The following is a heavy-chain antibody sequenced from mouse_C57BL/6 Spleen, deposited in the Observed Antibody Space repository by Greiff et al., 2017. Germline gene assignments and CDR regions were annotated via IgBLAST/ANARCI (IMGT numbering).Heavy chain of an antibody. CDR1: GFTFSSYT. Sequence: DVMLVESGGGLVKPGGSLKLSCAASGFTFSSYTMSWVRQTPEKRLEWVATISGGGGNTYYPDSVKGRFTISRDNAKNTLYLQMSSLRSEDTALYYCARRLDSSGPPFAYWGQGTLVTVSA. CDR2: ISGGGGNT. V-gene: IGHV5-9*01. J-gene: IGHJ3*01. CDR3: ARRLDSSGPPFAY. D-gene: IGHD3-2*02.